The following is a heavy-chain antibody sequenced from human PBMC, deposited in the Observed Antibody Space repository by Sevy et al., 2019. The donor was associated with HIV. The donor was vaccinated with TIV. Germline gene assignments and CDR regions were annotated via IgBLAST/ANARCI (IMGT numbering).Heavy chain of an antibody. CDR3: ITDPASKGYDEQVINYYFYGMDV. CDR1: GFTFSSAW. J-gene: IGHJ6*02. D-gene: IGHD2-2*01. V-gene: IGHV3-15*01. CDR2: IKSEFDGGAI. Sequence: GGCLRLSCTASGFTFSSAWMSWVRQAPGKGLEWVGRIKSEFDGGAIDYAAPVKGRFTISREDSKNTVYLQMNSLKTADTAVYYCITDPASKGYDEQVINYYFYGMDVWGQGTTVTVSS.